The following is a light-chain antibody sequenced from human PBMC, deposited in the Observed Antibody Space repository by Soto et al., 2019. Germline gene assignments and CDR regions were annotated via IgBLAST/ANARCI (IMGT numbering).Light chain of an antibody. J-gene: IGKJ4*01. Sequence: EIVMTQSPATLSVSPGERATLSCRASQSVSSNLAWYQQKPGQAPRLLIYGESTWATGIPARFSGSGSGTEFTLTISSLQSEDFAVYYCQQYNNWPPLTFGGGTKVEIK. CDR1: QSVSSN. CDR2: GES. CDR3: QQYNNWPPLT. V-gene: IGKV3-15*01.